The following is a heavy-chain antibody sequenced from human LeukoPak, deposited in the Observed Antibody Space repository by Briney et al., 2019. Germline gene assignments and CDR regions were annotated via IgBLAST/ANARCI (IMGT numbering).Heavy chain of an antibody. CDR2: MSHDGSVK. CDR1: GFTFNSYA. V-gene: IGHV3-30-3*01. D-gene: IGHD2-15*01. CDR3: ARAPTRVAATPDDY. Sequence: PGGSLRLSCAASGFTFNSYAMHWVRQAPGKGLEWVAVMSHDGSVKIYADSVQGRFTISRDNSKNTLYLQMNSLRAEDTAVYYCARAPTRVAATPDDYWRQGTLVTVSS. J-gene: IGHJ4*02.